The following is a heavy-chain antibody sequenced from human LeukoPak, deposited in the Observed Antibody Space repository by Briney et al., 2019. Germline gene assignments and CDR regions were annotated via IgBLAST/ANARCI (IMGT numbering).Heavy chain of an antibody. CDR1: GFTFGNYV. CDR2: ISYDGTNK. CDR3: VRSPTYYNIDV. V-gene: IGHV3-30-3*01. Sequence: PGESLRLSCAASGFTFGNYVIHWVRQAPGKGLEWLAVISYDGTNKYYADSVKGRFTISRDHSQSTVDLQMNTLRGADTAVYYCVRSPTYYNIDVWGKGTTVTVS. J-gene: IGHJ6*03.